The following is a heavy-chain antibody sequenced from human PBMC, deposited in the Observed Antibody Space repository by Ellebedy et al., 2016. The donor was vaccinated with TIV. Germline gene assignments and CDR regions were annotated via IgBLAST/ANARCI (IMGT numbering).Heavy chain of an antibody. V-gene: IGHV6-1*01. Sequence: SQTLSLTXTISGDSFSSNSAAWNWIRQSPSRGLEWLGRTYYRSKWYNDYAVSVKSRITINPDTSKNQFSLQLNSVTPEDTAVYYCARDGVAARYFDYWGQGTLVTVSS. J-gene: IGHJ4*02. CDR1: GDSFSSNSAA. CDR2: TYYRSKWYN. D-gene: IGHD6-6*01. CDR3: ARDGVAARYFDY.